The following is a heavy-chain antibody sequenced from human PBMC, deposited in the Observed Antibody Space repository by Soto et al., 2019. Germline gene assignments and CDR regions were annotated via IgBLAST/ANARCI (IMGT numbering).Heavy chain of an antibody. D-gene: IGHD3-16*02. CDR3: ARPFRSLGRGILAPFDS. CDR2: IYYRGNA. J-gene: IGHJ4*02. Sequence: PSETLSLTCSVSDDSINSDKYYWGWIRQPPGKGLEWIGSIYYRGNAYYNPSLQTRVTISLDKSKNQFSLKLTSVTAADTAVYFCARPFRSLGRGILAPFDSWGQGTLVTVSS. CDR1: DDSINSDKYY. V-gene: IGHV4-39*07.